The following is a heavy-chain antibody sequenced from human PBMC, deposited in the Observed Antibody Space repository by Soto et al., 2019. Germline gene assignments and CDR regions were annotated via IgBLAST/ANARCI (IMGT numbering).Heavy chain of an antibody. V-gene: IGHV4-4*02. D-gene: IGHD7-27*01. CDR1: GGSISSSNW. J-gene: IGHJ6*02. CDR3: ARAAELGYYYYGMDV. CDR2: IYHSGST. Sequence: PSETLSLTCAVSGGSISSSNWWSRFRQPPGKGLEWIGEIYHSGSTNYNPSLKSRVTISVDKSKNQFSLKLSSVTAADTAVYYCARAAELGYYYYGMDVWGQGTTVTVSS.